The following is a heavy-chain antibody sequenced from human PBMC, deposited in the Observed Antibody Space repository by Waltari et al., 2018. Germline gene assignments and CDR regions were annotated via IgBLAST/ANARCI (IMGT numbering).Heavy chain of an antibody. V-gene: IGHV3-48*04. J-gene: IGHJ4*02. CDR3: ARDWGPLFDY. CDR2: ISSSSSTI. D-gene: IGHD3-16*01. CDR1: GFTFSSYS. Sequence: EVQLVESGGGLVQPGGSLRLSYAASGFTFSSYSMNWVRQAPGKGLEGVSYISSSSSTIYYADSVKGRFTISRDTAKNSLYLQMNSLRAEDTAVYYCARDWGPLFDYWGQGTLVTVSS.